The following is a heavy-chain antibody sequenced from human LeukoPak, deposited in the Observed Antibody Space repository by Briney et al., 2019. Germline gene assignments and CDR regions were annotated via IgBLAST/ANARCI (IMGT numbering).Heavy chain of an antibody. CDR1: GFTFSSYW. Sequence: GGSLRLSCVASGFTFSSYWMNWVRQAPGEGLEWVANIKQDGSEKSYVDSVKGRFTISRDNAKNSLYLQMNSLRAEDTAVYYCASENDLWSGYSPFDYWGQGTLVTVSS. CDR3: ASENDLWSGYSPFDY. V-gene: IGHV3-7*01. J-gene: IGHJ4*02. CDR2: IKQDGSEK. D-gene: IGHD3-3*01.